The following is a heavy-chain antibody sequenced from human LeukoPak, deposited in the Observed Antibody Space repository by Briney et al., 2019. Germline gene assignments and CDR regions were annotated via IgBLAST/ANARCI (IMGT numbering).Heavy chain of an antibody. J-gene: IGHJ4*02. CDR2: VFPGDSGT. CDR1: GYSFTNYW. CDR3: TRHTDIYASPDY. D-gene: IGHD3-10*01. V-gene: IGHV5-51*01. Sequence: GESLKISCTGSGYSFTNYWIGWVRQMPGKGLEWMGIVFPGDSGTRYSPSFQGQVTISADKSISTAYLQWSSLKASDTAMFYCTRHTDIYASPDYWGQGTLVTVSS.